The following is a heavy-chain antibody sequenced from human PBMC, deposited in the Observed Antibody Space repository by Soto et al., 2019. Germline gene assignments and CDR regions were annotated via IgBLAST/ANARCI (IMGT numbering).Heavy chain of an antibody. J-gene: IGHJ4*02. CDR2: IYWNDVK. CDR3: EHSAIYISTWFHFDQ. Sequence: SGPTLVNPTQTLTLTCTFSGFSLTTSGVGVGWIRQPPGKALEWLALIYWNDVKRYSPSLKSSLTITKDTSKNQVVLTVTNMDPVDTATYYCEHSAIYISTWFHFDQWGQGTLVTVSS. V-gene: IGHV2-5*01. CDR1: GFSLTTSGVG. D-gene: IGHD3-10*01.